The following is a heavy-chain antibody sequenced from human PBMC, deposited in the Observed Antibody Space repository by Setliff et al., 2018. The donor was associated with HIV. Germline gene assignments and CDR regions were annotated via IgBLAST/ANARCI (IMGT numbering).Heavy chain of an antibody. Sequence: GGSLRLSCAPSGFTFGSYAMHWVRQAPGKGLEWVAVISYDGSYKYYTDSVKCRFTISRDNSKNTLYVQMNSLRADDTAVYYCVRDLTTIVTRKVFDIWGQGTMVTVSS. J-gene: IGHJ3*02. V-gene: IGHV3-30*04. CDR1: GFTFGSYA. CDR2: ISYDGSYK. D-gene: IGHD4-4*01. CDR3: VRDLTTIVTRKVFDI.